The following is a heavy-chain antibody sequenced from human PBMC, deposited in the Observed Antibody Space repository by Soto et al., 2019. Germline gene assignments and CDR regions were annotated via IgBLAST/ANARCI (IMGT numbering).Heavy chain of an antibody. CDR2: IHHSGSI. Sequence: TLSLTCTVSGGSISSDYYHWTWIRQSPGKGLEWIGYIHHSGSILYNPSLKSRVTISVDTSKNQFSLHLSSVTAADTALYFCARENAGGNCLEVWGQVHRVTVSS. D-gene: IGHD1-20*01. CDR1: GGSISSDYYH. J-gene: IGHJ6*02. CDR3: ARENAGGNCLEV. V-gene: IGHV4-30-4*08.